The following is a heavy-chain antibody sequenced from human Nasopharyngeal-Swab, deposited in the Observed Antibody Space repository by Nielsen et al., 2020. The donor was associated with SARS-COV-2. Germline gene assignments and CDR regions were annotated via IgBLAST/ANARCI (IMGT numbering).Heavy chain of an antibody. CDR2: IYYSGST. CDR1: GGSISSYY. V-gene: IGHV4-59*01. CDR3: AREASSGWYGGGYYYYYYMDV. D-gene: IGHD6-19*01. Sequence: SETLSLTCTVSGGSISSYYWSWIWQPPGKGLEWIGYIYYSGSTNYNHSLKSRVTISVDTSKNQFSLKLSSVTAADTAVYYCAREASSGWYGGGYYYYYYMDVWGKGTTVTVSS. J-gene: IGHJ6*03.